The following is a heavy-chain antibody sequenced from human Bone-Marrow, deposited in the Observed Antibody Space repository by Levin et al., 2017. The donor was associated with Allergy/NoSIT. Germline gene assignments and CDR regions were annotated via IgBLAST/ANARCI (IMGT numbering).Heavy chain of an antibody. CDR2: IDWDDDK. J-gene: IGHJ6*02. CDR1: GFSLSTSGMC. V-gene: IGHV2-70*11. CDR3: ARVTDYYDSSGFRTYGMDV. Sequence: GSGPTLVKPTQTLTLTCTFSGFSLSTSGMCVSWIRQPPGKALEWLARIDWDDDKYYSTSLKTRLTISKDTSKNQVVLTMTNMDPVDTATYYCARVTDYYDSSGFRTYGMDVWGQGTTVTVSS. D-gene: IGHD3-22*01.